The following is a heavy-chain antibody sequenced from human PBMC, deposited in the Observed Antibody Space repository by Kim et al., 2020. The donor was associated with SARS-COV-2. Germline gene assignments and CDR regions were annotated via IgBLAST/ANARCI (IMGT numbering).Heavy chain of an antibody. CDR1: GGSISSGGYY. D-gene: IGHD3-10*01. CDR2: IYYSGRT. Sequence: SETLSLTCTVSGGSISSGGYYWSWIRQHPGKGLEWIGYIYYSGRTYYNPSLKSRGTISVDTSKNQFSLKLSAVPAAETAVYYCARYGAFDIWGQGTMVTVSS. CDR3: ARYGAFDI. V-gene: IGHV4-31*03. J-gene: IGHJ3*02.